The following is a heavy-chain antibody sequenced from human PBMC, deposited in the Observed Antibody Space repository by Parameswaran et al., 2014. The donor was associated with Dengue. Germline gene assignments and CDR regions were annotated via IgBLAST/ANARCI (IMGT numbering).Heavy chain of an antibody. CDR2: ISYTGDT. J-gene: IGHJ3*02. D-gene: IGHD2-21*02. Sequence: LSCTVSGGSISSADSHWSWIRQPPGRGLEWIGYISYTGDTSYKSSLKSRVTIALDRSKNQFSLRLSSVTAADTAVYYCARGDEGGHIVVVTPTAFDIWGQGTMVTVSS. V-gene: IGHV4-30-4*01. CDR3: ARGDEGGHIVVVTPTAFDI. CDR1: GGSISSADSH.